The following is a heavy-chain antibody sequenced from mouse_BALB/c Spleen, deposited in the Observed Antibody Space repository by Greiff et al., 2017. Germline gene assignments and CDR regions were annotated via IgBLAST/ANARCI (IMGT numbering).Heavy chain of an antibody. V-gene: IGHV1-7*01. J-gene: IGHJ1*01. CDR1: GYTFTSYW. D-gene: IGHD4-1*01. CDR3: ARRELGWYFDV. Sequence: VQLQQSGAELAKPGASVKMSCKASGYTFTSYWMHWVKQRPGQGLEWIGYINPSTGYTEYNQKFKDKATLTADKSSSTAYMQLSSLTSEDSAVYYCARRELGWYFDVWGAGTTVTVAS. CDR2: INPSTGYT.